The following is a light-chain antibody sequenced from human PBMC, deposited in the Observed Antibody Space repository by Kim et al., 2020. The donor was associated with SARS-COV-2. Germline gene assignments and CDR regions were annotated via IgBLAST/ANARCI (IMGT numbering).Light chain of an antibody. CDR3: QQYSSFST. CDR1: QSIYKW. J-gene: IGKJ1*01. CDR2: LAS. V-gene: IGKV1-5*03. Sequence: SASVGDTVTITCRASQSIYKWVAWYKKKPGNAPQLLIYLASNLETGVPSRFSGSGSGTEFTLTISSLQPDDFATYYCQQYSSFSTFGQGTKVDIK.